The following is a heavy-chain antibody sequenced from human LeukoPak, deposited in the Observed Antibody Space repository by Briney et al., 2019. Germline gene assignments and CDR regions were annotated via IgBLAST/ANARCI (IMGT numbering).Heavy chain of an antibody. CDR1: GGTFSSYA. CDR3: ARGYYYGSGSYTTFDY. CDR2: SIPIFGTA. J-gene: IGHJ4*02. Sequence: SVKVSCKASGGTFSSYAISWVRQAPGQGLEWMGGSIPIFGTANYAQKFQGRVTITADKSTSTAYMELSSLRSEDTAVYYCARGYYYGSGSYTTFDYWGQGTMVTVSS. V-gene: IGHV1-69*06. D-gene: IGHD3-10*01.